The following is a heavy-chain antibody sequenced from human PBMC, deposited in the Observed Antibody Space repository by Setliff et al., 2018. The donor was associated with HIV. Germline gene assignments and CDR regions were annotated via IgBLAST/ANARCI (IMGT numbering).Heavy chain of an antibody. Sequence: SETLSLTCSVSGDSIFTSTYYWGWIRQPPGKRLEWIGSIYYSGNTYYNPSLKSRVTISVDTSKNQFFLNLSSVTATDSAVYYCARQALGYCSGHLMGWFDPWGQGTLVTVSS. V-gene: IGHV4-39*01. CDR2: IYYSGNT. CDR1: GDSIFTSTYY. J-gene: IGHJ5*02. CDR3: ARQALGYCSGHLMGWFDP. D-gene: IGHD2-15*01.